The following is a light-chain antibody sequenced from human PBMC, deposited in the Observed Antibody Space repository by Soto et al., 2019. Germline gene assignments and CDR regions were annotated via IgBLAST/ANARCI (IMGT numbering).Light chain of an antibody. CDR2: RSI. Sequence: QLVLTQPPSASGAPGQTVSISCSGRRSNIGTNDVYWYQQLPGTAPKLLIYRSIQRPSGVPERFSGAKSGTSASLSISGLRSEDEADYYCAAWDDSFVVFGGGTKLTVL. CDR3: AAWDDSFVV. J-gene: IGLJ2*01. CDR1: RSNIGTND. V-gene: IGLV1-47*01.